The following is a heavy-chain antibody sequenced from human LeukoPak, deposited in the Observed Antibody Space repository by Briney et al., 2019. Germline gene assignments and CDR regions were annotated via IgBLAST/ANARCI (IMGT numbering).Heavy chain of an antibody. J-gene: IGHJ4*02. Sequence: GGSLRLSCAASGFTLSSYAMHWVRQAPGKGLEGVAVISYDGSNKYYADSVKGRFTISRDNSKNTLYLHMNSLRAEDTAVYYCARDGALLGGGFDYWGQGTLSPSPQ. D-gene: IGHD3-16*01. CDR3: ARDGALLGGGFDY. CDR2: ISYDGSNK. V-gene: IGHV3-30-3*01. CDR1: GFTLSSYA.